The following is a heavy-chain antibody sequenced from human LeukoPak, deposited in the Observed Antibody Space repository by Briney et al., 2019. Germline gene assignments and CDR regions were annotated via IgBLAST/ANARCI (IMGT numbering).Heavy chain of an antibody. D-gene: IGHD1-26*01. J-gene: IGHJ4*02. CDR2: ISGSGGST. Sequence: GGSLRLSCAASGFTFSSYAVSWVRQAPGKGLEWVSAISGSGGSTYYADSVKGRFTISRDNSKNTLYLQMNSLRAEDTAVYYCAKVPWEFHYFDYWGQGTLVTVSS. V-gene: IGHV3-23*01. CDR3: AKVPWEFHYFDY. CDR1: GFTFSSYA.